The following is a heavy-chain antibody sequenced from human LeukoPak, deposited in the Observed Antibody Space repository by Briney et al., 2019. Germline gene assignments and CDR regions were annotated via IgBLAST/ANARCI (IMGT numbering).Heavy chain of an antibody. D-gene: IGHD6-6*01. CDR1: GFTLTTYC. J-gene: IGHJ4*02. CDR2: ISGSGGST. Sequence: GGSLRPSCAASGFTLTTYCISWVRQAPREGLGWVSAISGSGGSTDYADSVKGRFTISRDNSKNTLYLQMNSLRAEDTAVYYCAKKPRSIAARLGIDYWGQGTLVTVSS. CDR3: AKKPRSIAARLGIDY. V-gene: IGHV3-23*01.